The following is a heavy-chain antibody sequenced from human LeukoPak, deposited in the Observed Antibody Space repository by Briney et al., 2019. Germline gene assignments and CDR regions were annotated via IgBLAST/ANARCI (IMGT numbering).Heavy chain of an antibody. J-gene: IGHJ4*02. Sequence: PGGSLRLSCVASGFTFSSHSMNWVRQAPGKGLEWISSISGSTTYIYYALSVKGRFTISRDNAENSLYLQMNSLRAEDTAVYYCARGNHSGESHDFDLWGQGTLVTVSS. V-gene: IGHV3-21*01. CDR1: GFTFSSHS. D-gene: IGHD2-15*01. CDR3: ARGNHSGESHDFDL. CDR2: ISGSTTYI.